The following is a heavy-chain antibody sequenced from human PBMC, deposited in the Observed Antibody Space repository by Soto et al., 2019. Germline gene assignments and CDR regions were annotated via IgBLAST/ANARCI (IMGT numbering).Heavy chain of an antibody. J-gene: IGHJ4*02. CDR3: AIYTSSFSYFDF. D-gene: IGHD3-16*01. CDR2: MNPDSGKT. Sequence: QVRLEQSGAVVKKPGASVKVSCKASGYKFTNHDINWVRQASGQGLEWMGWMNPDSGKTEYVRKFQDRVTFTRDTASNTAYMELSGLRAEDTAIYFCAIYTSSFSYFDFCGQGTLVTVS. CDR1: GYKFTNHD. V-gene: IGHV1-8*01.